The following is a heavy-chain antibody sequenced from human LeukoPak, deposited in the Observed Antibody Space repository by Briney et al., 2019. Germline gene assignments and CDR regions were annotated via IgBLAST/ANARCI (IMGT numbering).Heavy chain of an antibody. CDR1: GFTFSDYA. CDR2: IGDRGDRT. Sequence: GGSLRLSCAASGFTFSDYAMSWVRQAPGKGLEWVSAIGDRGDRTWDADSVKGRVTISRDNYKNTLFLQMNSLRAEDTAIYYCAKWKYSNSGIDDYWGQGTLVTVSS. CDR3: AKWKYSNSGIDDY. D-gene: IGHD6-6*01. V-gene: IGHV3-23*01. J-gene: IGHJ4*02.